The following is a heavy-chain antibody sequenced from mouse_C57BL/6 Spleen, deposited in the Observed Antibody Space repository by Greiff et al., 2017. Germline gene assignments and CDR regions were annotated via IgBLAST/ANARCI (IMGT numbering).Heavy chain of an antibody. CDR2: IYPRSGNT. V-gene: IGHV1-81*01. D-gene: IGHD1-1*01. CDR1: GYTFTSYG. J-gene: IGHJ1*03. CDR3: ALGGVVPLRGYFDV. Sequence: VQLQQSGAELARPGASVKLSCKASGYTFTSYGISWVKQRTGQGLEWIGEIYPRSGNTYYNEKFKGKATLTADKSSSTAYMELRSLTSEDSAVYFCALGGVVPLRGYFDVWGTGTTVTVSS.